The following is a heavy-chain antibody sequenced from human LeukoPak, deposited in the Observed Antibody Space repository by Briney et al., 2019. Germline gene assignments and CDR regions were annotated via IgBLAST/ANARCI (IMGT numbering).Heavy chain of an antibody. CDR3: VRVFTAYYCDSSGSLATDAFDI. V-gene: IGHV4-4*07. Sequence: SETLSPTCTVSGGSISSYYWSWIRQPAGKGLEWIGRIYTSGSTNYNPSLKSRVTMSVDTSKNQFSLKLSSVTAADTAVYYCVRVFTAYYCDSSGSLATDAFDICGQGKMVTVSS. D-gene: IGHD3-22*01. CDR2: IYTSGST. J-gene: IGHJ3*02. CDR1: GGSISSYY.